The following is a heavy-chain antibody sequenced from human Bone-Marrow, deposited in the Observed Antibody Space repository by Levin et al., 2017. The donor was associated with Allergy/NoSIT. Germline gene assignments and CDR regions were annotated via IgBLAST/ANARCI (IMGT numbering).Heavy chain of an antibody. D-gene: IGHD4-11*01. J-gene: IGHJ4*02. CDR1: GFTLDDYA. CDR3: ARARDYRNKRGPVDY. V-gene: IGHV3-9*01. Sequence: GGSLRLSCAASGFTLDDYAMHWVRQAPGKGLEWVSGISWNSDSIGYVDSVRGRFTISRDNGKNSLFLQMNNLRPEDTALYYCARARDYRNKRGPVDYWGQGTRVTVSS. CDR2: ISWNSDSI.